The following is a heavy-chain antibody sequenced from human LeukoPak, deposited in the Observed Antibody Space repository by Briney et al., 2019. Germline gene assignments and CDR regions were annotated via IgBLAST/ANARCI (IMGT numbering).Heavy chain of an antibody. D-gene: IGHD6-19*01. CDR3: ASSGSALTVSYYYYMDV. Sequence: GGSLRLSCAASGFTFSSYWMSWVRQALGKGLEWVANIKQDGSEKYYVDSVKGRFTISRDNAKNSLYLQMNSLRAEDTAVYYCASSGSALTVSYYYYMDVWGKGTTVTVSS. J-gene: IGHJ6*03. CDR1: GFTFSSYW. V-gene: IGHV3-7*01. CDR2: IKQDGSEK.